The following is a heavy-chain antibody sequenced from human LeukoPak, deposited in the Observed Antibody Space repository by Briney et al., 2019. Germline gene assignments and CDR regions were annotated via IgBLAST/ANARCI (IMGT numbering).Heavy chain of an antibody. CDR3: ARRRYDWGGDFAN. CDR1: GFTVSSYA. CDR2: IGGGGTL. D-gene: IGHD3-16*01. V-gene: IGHV3-23*01. Sequence: GGSLRLSCAASGFTVSSYAMGCVRQAPGEGLEWVSAIGGGGTLYYADSVKGRFSISRDISKNTLLLQMNSLRAEDTAVYYCARRRYDWGGDFANWGQGTLVTVSS. J-gene: IGHJ4*02.